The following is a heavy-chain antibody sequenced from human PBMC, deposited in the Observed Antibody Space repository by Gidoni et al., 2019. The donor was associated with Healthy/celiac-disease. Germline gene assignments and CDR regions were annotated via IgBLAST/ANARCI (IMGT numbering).Heavy chain of an antibody. J-gene: IGHJ4*02. CDR1: GGSIRSGRYY. Sequence: QVQLQESGPGLVKPSQTLSLTCTVSGGSIRSGRYYWSWIRQHPGKGLEWIGYIYYSGSTYYNPSLKSRVTISVDTSKNQFSLKLSSVTAADTAVYYCARSLLDCSCGSCYDPYFDYWGQGTLVTVSS. CDR3: ARSLLDCSCGSCYDPYFDY. D-gene: IGHD2-15*01. CDR2: IYYSGST. V-gene: IGHV4-31*03.